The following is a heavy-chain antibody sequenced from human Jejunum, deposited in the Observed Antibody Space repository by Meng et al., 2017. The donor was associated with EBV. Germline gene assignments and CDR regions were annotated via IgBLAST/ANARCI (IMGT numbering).Heavy chain of an antibody. Sequence: EVQLVESXGGLVQPGGSLRLSCAASGYTFSSYWMHWVRQVPGEGLMWVSRVNPDGSTTNYADSVKGRFSISRDNAKNTLYLQMNSLTGEDTAVYYCARGASSGYKIDYWGQGILVTVSS. V-gene: IGHV3-74*01. CDR1: GYTFSSYW. J-gene: IGHJ4*02. CDR2: VNPDGSTT. D-gene: IGHD6-19*01. CDR3: ARGASSGYKIDY.